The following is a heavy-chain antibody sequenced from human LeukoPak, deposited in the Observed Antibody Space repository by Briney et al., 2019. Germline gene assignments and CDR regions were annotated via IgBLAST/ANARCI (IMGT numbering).Heavy chain of an antibody. CDR1: GGTFSSHA. D-gene: IGHD3-22*01. CDR3: ARYYYDSSGYVYHAHWFDP. V-gene: IGHV1-69*05. J-gene: IGHJ5*02. Sequence: ASVKVSCKASGGTFSSHAISWVRQAPGQGLEWMGGIIPIFGTANYAQKFQGRVTITTDESTSTAYMELSSLRSEDTAVYYCARYYYDSSGYVYHAHWFDPWGQGTLVTVSS. CDR2: IIPIFGTA.